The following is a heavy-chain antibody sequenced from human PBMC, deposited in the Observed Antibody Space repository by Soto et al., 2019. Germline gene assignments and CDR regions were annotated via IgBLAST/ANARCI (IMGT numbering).Heavy chain of an antibody. Sequence: QVQLQESGPGLVKPSETLSLTCTVSGGSISSSSYYWGWVRQPPGKGLEWIGTIYYSGSTYYNPSLKSRVTISVDTSNNQCSLKLSSVTAADTAVYYCVRQFVTTPQTTSRPFDYWGQGTLVTVSS. J-gene: IGHJ4*02. CDR3: VRQFVTTPQTTSRPFDY. D-gene: IGHD1-1*01. V-gene: IGHV4-39*01. CDR2: IYYSGST. CDR1: GGSISSSSYY.